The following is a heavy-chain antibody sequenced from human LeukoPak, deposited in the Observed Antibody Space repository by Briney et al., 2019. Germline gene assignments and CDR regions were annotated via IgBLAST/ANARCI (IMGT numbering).Heavy chain of an antibody. V-gene: IGHV4-4*07. CDR2: TYATGST. Sequence: SETLSLTCTVSGGSMSTYYWSWIRQSAGKGLEWIGRTYATGSTNFNPSLQSRVTMSIDTFNKRFSLRLSSVTAADTAVYFCAREGELGYCTGGSCYPFDLWGQGTLVTVSS. J-gene: IGHJ4*02. D-gene: IGHD2-15*01. CDR1: GGSMSTYY. CDR3: AREGELGYCTGGSCYPFDL.